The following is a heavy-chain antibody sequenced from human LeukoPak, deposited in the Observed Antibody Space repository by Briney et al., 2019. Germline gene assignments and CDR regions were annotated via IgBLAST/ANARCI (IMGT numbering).Heavy chain of an antibody. CDR2: INPNSGGT. CDR3: ARDLSIATKAFDI. J-gene: IGHJ3*02. V-gene: IGHV1-2*06. Sequence: ASVKVSCKAFGYSFIRHHIHWVRQAPGQGLEWMGRINPNSGGTNYAQKFQGRVTMTRDTSISTAYMELSRLRSDDTAVYYCARDLSIATKAFDIWGQGTMVTVSS. D-gene: IGHD6-6*01. CDR1: GYSFIRHH.